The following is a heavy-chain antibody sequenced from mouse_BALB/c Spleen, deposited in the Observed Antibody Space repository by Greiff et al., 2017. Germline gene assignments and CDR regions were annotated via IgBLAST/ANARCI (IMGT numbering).Heavy chain of an antibody. V-gene: IGHV1S137*01. CDR2: ISTYYGDA. CDR1: GYTFTDYA. J-gene: IGHJ4*01. D-gene: IGHD1-1*01. CDR3: ARDTTVVNAMDY. Sequence: QVQLQQSGAELVRPGVSVKISCKGSGYTFTDYAMHWVKQSHAKSLEWIGVISTYYGDASYNQKFKGKATMTVDKSSSTAYMELARLTSEDSAIYYCARDTTVVNAMDYWGQGTSVTVSS.